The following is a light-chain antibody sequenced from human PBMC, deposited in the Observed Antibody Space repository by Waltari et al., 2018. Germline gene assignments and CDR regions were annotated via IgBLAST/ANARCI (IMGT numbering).Light chain of an antibody. CDR1: SSDVGSHNL. CDR3: CSYAGSTASIL. V-gene: IGLV2-23*01. J-gene: IGLJ2*01. Sequence: QSALTQPASVSGSPGQSITISCTGTSSDVGSHNLVSWYQHHPGKAPKLMIYEDTKRPSGVSNRFSSSKAGNTASLTSSGLQAEDEADYYCCSYAGSTASILLGGGTKLTVL. CDR2: EDT.